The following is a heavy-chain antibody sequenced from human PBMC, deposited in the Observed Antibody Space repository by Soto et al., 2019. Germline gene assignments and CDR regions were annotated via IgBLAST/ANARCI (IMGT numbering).Heavy chain of an antibody. CDR1: GGSIRSGSHY. V-gene: IGHV4-31*03. Sequence: QVQLQESGPGLVKPSQTLSLTCTVSGGSIRSGSHYWSWIRQHPGKGLEWIGYIYYSGSTYYNPSLKSRITISISTSKNQFSLKLTSVTAADMAVYYCAREGGDGIDYWGQGTLVTVAS. J-gene: IGHJ4*02. D-gene: IGHD3-16*01. CDR3: AREGGDGIDY. CDR2: IYYSGST.